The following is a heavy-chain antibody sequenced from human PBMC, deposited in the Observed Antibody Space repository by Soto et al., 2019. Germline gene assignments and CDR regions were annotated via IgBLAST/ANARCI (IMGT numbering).Heavy chain of an antibody. V-gene: IGHV1-69*06. CDR3: ARVGDDSSVGHYYGMDV. J-gene: IGHJ6*02. CDR1: GGTFSSYA. Sequence: SVKVSCKASGGTFSSYAISWVRQAPGQGLEWMGGIIPIFGTANYAQKFQGRVTITADKSMSTAYMELSSLRSEDTAVYYCARVGDDSSVGHYYGMDVWGQGTTVTVSS. CDR2: IIPIFGTA. D-gene: IGHD3-22*01.